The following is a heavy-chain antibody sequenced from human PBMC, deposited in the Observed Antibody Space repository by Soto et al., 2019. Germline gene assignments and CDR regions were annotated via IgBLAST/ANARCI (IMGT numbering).Heavy chain of an antibody. D-gene: IGHD1-26*01. CDR3: ARRRSNSYYYYYMDV. CDR1: GFTFSSYW. J-gene: IGHJ6*03. CDR2: INSDGSST. Sequence: GALRLSCAASGFTFSSYWMHWVRQAPGKGLVWVSRINSDGSSTSYADSVKGRFTISRDNAKNTLYLQMNSLRAEDTAVYYCARRRSNSYYYYYMDVWGKGTTVTVSS. V-gene: IGHV3-74*01.